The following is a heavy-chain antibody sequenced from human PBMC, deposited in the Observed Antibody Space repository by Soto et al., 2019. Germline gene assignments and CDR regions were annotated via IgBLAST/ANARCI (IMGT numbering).Heavy chain of an antibody. V-gene: IGHV4-34*01. J-gene: IGHJ6*02. D-gene: IGHD6-25*01. CDR2: INHSGST. Sequence: SETLSLTCAVYGGSFSGYYWSWIRQPPGKGLEWIGEINHSGSTNYNPSLKSRVTISVDTSKNQFSLKLSSVTAADTAAYYCGISATLSPAVSRTHYIYCMDDLGQGATVTVSS. CDR3: GISATLSPAVSRTHYIYCMDD. CDR1: GGSFSGYY.